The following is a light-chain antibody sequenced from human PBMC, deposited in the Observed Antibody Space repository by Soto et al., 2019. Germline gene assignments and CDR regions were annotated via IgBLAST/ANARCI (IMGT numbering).Light chain of an antibody. CDR3: QQYNVYLS. CDR2: RAS. CDR1: QGVNSW. Sequence: DIQMTQSPSTLSASVGDRVTITCRASQGVNSWLAWYQQKPGRAPKLLIHRASIVESGVTSRFSGSGSGTEFTLTKSSLQPDDFANCCCQQYNVYLSCGPGTKVEIK. V-gene: IGKV1-5*03. J-gene: IGKJ1*01.